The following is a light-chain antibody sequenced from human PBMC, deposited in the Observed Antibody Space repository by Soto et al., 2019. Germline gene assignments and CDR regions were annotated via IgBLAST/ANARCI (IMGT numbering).Light chain of an antibody. J-gene: IGKJ1*01. CDR2: KES. CDR1: QSISSW. Sequence: DIQMTQSPSTLSASVGDRVTITCRASQSISSWLAWYQQKPGKAPKLLIYKESTLESGVPSRFRGSGSGTEFTLTISRLQPNDFATYYCQQYNSSSPETFGQGTKVKIK. V-gene: IGKV1-5*03. CDR3: QQYNSSSPET.